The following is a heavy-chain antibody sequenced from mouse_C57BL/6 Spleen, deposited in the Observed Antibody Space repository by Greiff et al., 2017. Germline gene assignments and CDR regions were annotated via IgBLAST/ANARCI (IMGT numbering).Heavy chain of an antibody. CDR3: ARRGYYGSTYGYDY. V-gene: IGHV1-82*01. Sequence: VQLQESGPELVKPGASVKISCKASGYAFSSSWMNWVKQRPGKGLEWIGRIYPGDGDTNYNGKFKGKATLTADKSSSTAYMQLSSLTSEDSAVYFCARRGYYGSTYGYDYWGQGTTLTVSS. CDR1: GYAFSSSW. D-gene: IGHD1-1*01. J-gene: IGHJ2*01. CDR2: IYPGDGDT.